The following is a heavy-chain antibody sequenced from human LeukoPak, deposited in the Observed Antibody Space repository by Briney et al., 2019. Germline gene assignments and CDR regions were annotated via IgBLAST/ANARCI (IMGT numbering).Heavy chain of an antibody. CDR3: ARDQSYGSGTDFDY. D-gene: IGHD3-10*01. V-gene: IGHV1-69*13. J-gene: IGHJ4*02. CDR2: IIPIFGTA. Sequence: SVKVSCKASGGTFISYAISCVRQAPAQRPEWMGGIIPIFGTANYAQKFHGRVTITADESTSPAYMEPSSLRSEDTAVYSCARDQSYGSGTDFDYWGQGTLVTVSS. CDR1: GGTFISYA.